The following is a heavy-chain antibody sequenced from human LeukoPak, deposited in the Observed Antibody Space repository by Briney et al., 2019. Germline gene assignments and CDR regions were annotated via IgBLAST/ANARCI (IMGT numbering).Heavy chain of an antibody. Sequence: ASMKVSCKASGYTFTGYYIHWVRQAPGQGLEWMGWINPNSGDTHYAQKFQGRVTMTRDTSISTAYMDLNSLISDDTAVYYCARVQYQLLFEGNWFDPWGQGTLVTVSS. J-gene: IGHJ5*02. CDR3: ARVQYQLLFEGNWFDP. D-gene: IGHD2-2*01. CDR2: INPNSGDT. CDR1: GYTFTGYY. V-gene: IGHV1-2*02.